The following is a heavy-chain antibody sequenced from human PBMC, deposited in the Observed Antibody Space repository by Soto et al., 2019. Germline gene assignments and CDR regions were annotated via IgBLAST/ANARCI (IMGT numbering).Heavy chain of an antibody. V-gene: IGHV2-5*02. D-gene: IGHD3-22*01. CDR1: GFSLTTSGVG. CDR2: IYWDDDK. Sequence: QTATTQENPTQNLTLTCTFSGFSLTTSGVGVGWIRQPPGKALEWLALIYWDDDKRYSPSLKIRLTITKDTSKNQVVLTMTNMDPVDTATYYCAHRRGDNYDSSEGAFDIWGQGTMVTVSS. J-gene: IGHJ3*02. CDR3: AHRRGDNYDSSEGAFDI.